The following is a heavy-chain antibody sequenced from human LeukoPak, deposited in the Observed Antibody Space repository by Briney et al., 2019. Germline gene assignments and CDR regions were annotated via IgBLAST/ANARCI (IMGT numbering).Heavy chain of an antibody. CDR1: GGSISSSSYY. CDR3: ASLRARLSYNWFDP. V-gene: IGHV4-39*07. CDR2: IYYSGST. J-gene: IGHJ5*02. D-gene: IGHD6-6*01. Sequence: SETLSLTCTVSGGSISSSSYYWGWIRQPPGKGLEWMGSIYYSGSTYYNPSLKSRVTISVDTSKNQFSLKLSSVTAADTAVYYCASLRARLSYNWFDPWGQGTLVTVSS.